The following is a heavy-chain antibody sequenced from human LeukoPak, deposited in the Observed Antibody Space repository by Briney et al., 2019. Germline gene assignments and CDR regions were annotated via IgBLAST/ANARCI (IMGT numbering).Heavy chain of an antibody. CDR2: INHSGST. J-gene: IGHJ5*02. Sequence: SETLSLTCAVCGESFSGYYGSWIRQPPGKGLEWIGEINHSGSTNYNSSLKSRVDISIDTSNNQFSLKLTSVTAADTAVYYCARRREGVSWFDPSGQGTLVTVSS. CDR1: GESFSGYY. V-gene: IGHV4-34*01. D-gene: IGHD1-26*01. CDR3: ARRREGVSWFDP.